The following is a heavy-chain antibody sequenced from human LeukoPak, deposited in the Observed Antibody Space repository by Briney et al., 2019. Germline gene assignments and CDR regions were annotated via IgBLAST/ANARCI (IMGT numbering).Heavy chain of an antibody. D-gene: IGHD4-17*01. CDR3: ARLYGEGPFDP. CDR1: GGSXSXXSYY. Sequence: ASETLSLTCTVSGGSXSXXSYYWGWIRQPPGKXXXWIGSIYXXXXXXXXXXXXXXXXXXVDXXKNQFSLKLSSVTAADTAVYYCARLYGEGPFDPWGQGTLVTVSS. J-gene: IGHJ5*02. V-gene: IGHV4-39*07. CDR2: IYXXXXX.